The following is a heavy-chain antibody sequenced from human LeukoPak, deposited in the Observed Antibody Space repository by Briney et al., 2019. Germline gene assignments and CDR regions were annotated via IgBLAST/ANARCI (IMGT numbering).Heavy chain of an antibody. CDR3: ARGTRRVVTSIQPFDY. V-gene: IGHV3-33*01. CDR2: IWYDGSNK. D-gene: IGHD2-21*02. J-gene: IGHJ4*02. CDR1: GFTFSSYG. Sequence: HPGGSLRLSCAASGFTFSSYGMHWVRQAPGKGLEWVAVIWYDGSNKYYADSVKGRFTISRDNAKNSLYLQMKSLRAEDTAVYYCARGTRRVVTSIQPFDYWGQGTLVTVSS.